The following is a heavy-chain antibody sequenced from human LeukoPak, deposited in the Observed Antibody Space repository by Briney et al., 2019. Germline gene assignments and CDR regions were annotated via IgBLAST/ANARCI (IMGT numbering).Heavy chain of an antibody. J-gene: IGHJ3*01. CDR1: GFTFSVCW. V-gene: IGHV3-74*01. CDR2: ISSDGSST. CDR3: ARDRGAPDSFDL. Sequence: GGSLRLSCATSGFTFSVCWMYWVRQAPGKGLVWVSRISSDGSSTTYADSVKGRFTMSRDNAKNTLYLQMSSLRAEDTAVYYCARDRGAPDSFDLWGLGTMVTVSS. D-gene: IGHD3-10*01.